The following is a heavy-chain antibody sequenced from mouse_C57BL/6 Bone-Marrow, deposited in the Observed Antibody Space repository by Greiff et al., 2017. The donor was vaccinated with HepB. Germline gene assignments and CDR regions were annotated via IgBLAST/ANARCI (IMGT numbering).Heavy chain of an antibody. CDR1: GYTFTSYW. CDR3: ARGGYVGGFAY. V-gene: IGHV1-53*01. J-gene: IGHJ3*01. Sequence: VQLQQSGTELVKPGASVKLSCKASGYTFTSYWMHWVKQRPGQGLEWIGNINPSNGGTNYNEKFKSKATLTVDKSSGTAYMQHSSLTSEDSAVYFCARGGYVGGFAYWGQGTLVTVSA. CDR2: INPSNGGT. D-gene: IGHD2-2*01.